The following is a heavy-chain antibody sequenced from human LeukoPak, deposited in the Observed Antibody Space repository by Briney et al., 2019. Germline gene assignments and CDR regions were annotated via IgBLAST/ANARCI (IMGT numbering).Heavy chain of an antibody. CDR1: GFSVSSNY. CDR3: ARDSSSWPGYFDY. Sequence: PGGSQRLSCAASGFSVSSNYMSWVRQAPGKGLEWVSVYSGGSTYYADSVKGRCTISRDNSKNTLYLQMNSLRAEDTAVYYCARDSSSWPGYFDYWGQGTLVTVSS. J-gene: IGHJ4*02. D-gene: IGHD6-13*01. V-gene: IGHV3-66*01. CDR2: YSGGST.